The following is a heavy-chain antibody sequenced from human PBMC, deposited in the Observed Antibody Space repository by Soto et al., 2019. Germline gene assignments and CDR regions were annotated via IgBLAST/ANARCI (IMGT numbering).Heavy chain of an antibody. CDR3: ARDSRDIVVVVAASTPSEDY. CDR2: ISSSSSYI. Sequence: EVQLVESGGGLVKPGGSLRLSCAASGFTFSSYSMNWVRQAPGKGLEWVSSISSSSSYIYYADSVNGRFTISRDNAKKSLYLQMNSLRAEDTAVYYCARDSRDIVVVVAASTPSEDYWGQGTPVTVSS. CDR1: GFTFSSYS. V-gene: IGHV3-21*01. D-gene: IGHD2-15*01. J-gene: IGHJ4*02.